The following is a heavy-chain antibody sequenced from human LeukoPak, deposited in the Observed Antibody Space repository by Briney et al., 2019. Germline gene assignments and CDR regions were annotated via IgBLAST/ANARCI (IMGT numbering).Heavy chain of an antibody. D-gene: IGHD6-19*01. Sequence: GGSLRLSCAASGFTFSSYGMHWVRQALGKGLEWVALISYHGSKKYYADSVKGRFTISRDNSKNTLYLQMNSLRVEDTAVYYCAKDLHISVAGGVSFDYWGQGTLVTVSS. V-gene: IGHV3-30*18. CDR1: GFTFSSYG. J-gene: IGHJ4*02. CDR2: ISYHGSKK. CDR3: AKDLHISVAGGVSFDY.